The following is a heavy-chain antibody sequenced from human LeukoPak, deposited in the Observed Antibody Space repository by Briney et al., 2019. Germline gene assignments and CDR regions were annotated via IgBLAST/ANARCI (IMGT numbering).Heavy chain of an antibody. CDR2: INHSGST. J-gene: IGHJ5*02. CDR3: ARDPDSSGYFHWFDP. CDR1: GGSFSGYY. V-gene: IGHV4-34*01. D-gene: IGHD3-22*01. Sequence: SETLSLTCAVYGGSFSGYYWNWIRQPPGKGLEWIGEINHSGSTNYNPSLKSRVTISVDTSKNQFSLKLSSVTAADTAVYYCARDPDSSGYFHWFDPWGQGTLVTVSS.